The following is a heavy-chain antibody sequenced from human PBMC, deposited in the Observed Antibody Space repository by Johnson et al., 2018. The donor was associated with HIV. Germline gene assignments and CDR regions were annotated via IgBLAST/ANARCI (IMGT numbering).Heavy chain of an antibody. J-gene: IGHJ3*02. Sequence: VQLVESGGGLVQPGGSLRLSCAASGFTFSTYWMHWVRQAPGKGLVWVSRINSDGSSTRYAEFVTGRFTISRDNAKNSLYLQMNSLRAEDTAVYYCASRVLRYFDWLSSPDAFDIWGQGTMVTVSS. CDR3: ASRVLRYFDWLSSPDAFDI. D-gene: IGHD3-9*01. V-gene: IGHV3-74*01. CDR2: INSDGSST. CDR1: GFTFSTYW.